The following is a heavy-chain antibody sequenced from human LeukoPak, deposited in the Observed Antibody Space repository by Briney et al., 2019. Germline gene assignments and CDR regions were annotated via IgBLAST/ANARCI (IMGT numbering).Heavy chain of an antibody. V-gene: IGHV5-51*01. CDR1: GYSFTPYW. D-gene: IGHD3-3*01. J-gene: IGHJ4*02. CDR3: ARRSGTYDPPDY. Sequence: GESLKISCKASGYSFTPYWIGWVRQVPGKGLEWVGIIYPRDSDTRYSPSFEGQVTISADKSISTAYLHWSSLKASDTAMYYCARRSGTYDPPDYWGRGTLVTVSS. CDR2: IYPRDSDT.